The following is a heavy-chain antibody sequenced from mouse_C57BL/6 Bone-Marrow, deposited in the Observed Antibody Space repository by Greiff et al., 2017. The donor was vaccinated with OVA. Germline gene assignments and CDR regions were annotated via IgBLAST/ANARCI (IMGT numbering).Heavy chain of an antibody. CDR2: IYPSDSET. CDR1: GYTFTSYW. D-gene: IGHD4-1*01. CDR3: ATGTGYFDY. Sequence: QVQLQQPGAELVRPGSSVKLSCKASGYTFTSYWMDWVKQRPGQGLEWIGNIYPSDSETHYNQKFKDKATLTVDKSSSTAYMQLSGLTSEDSAVYYCATGTGYFDYWGQGTTLTVSS. J-gene: IGHJ2*01. V-gene: IGHV1-61*01.